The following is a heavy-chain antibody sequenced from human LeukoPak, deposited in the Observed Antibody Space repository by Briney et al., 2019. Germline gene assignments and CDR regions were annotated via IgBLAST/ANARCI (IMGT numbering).Heavy chain of an antibody. Sequence: ASVKVSCKASGDTFSSTDFNWVRQAPGQGLEWMGWISGFNGNTNYAQRLQGRVVMTTDTSTNTVYMELRSLRSDDTAVYYCAKERRNKFNGGRVFDVWGQGTMVTVSS. CDR1: GDTFSSTD. CDR3: AKERRNKFNGGRVFDV. J-gene: IGHJ3*01. D-gene: IGHD1/OR15-1a*01. CDR2: ISGFNGNT. V-gene: IGHV1-18*01.